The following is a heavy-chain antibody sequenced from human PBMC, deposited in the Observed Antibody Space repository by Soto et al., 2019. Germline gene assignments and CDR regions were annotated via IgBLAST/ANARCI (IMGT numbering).Heavy chain of an antibody. D-gene: IGHD5-12*01. J-gene: IGHJ4*02. CDR2: IYSSGST. V-gene: IGHV4-61*01. CDR1: DGSVSSGSYY. Sequence: SETLSLTCTVSDGSVSSGSYYWTWIRQPPGKGLEWIGYIYSSGSTLYNPSLKSRVIISVDQSMNQFSLKLSSVTAADTAVYYCARDSLALFDSWGQGTLVTVSS. CDR3: ARDSLALFDS.